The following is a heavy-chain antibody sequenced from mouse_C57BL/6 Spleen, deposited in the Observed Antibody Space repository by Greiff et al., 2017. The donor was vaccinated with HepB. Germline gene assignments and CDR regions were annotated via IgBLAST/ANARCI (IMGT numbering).Heavy chain of an antibody. CDR1: GFTFSDYY. D-gene: IGHD1-3*01. CDR3: ARDRAPYWYFDV. Sequence: EVQLVESEGGLVQPGSSMKLSCTASGFTFSDYYMAWVRQVPEKGLEWVANINYDGSSTYYLDSLKSRFIISRDNAKNILYLQMSSLKSEDTATYYCARDRAPYWYFDVWGTGTTVTVSS. J-gene: IGHJ1*03. V-gene: IGHV5-16*01. CDR2: INYDGSST.